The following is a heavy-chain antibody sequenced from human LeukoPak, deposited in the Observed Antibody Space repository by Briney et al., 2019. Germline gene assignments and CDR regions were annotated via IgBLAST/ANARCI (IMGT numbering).Heavy chain of an antibody. Sequence: GGSLRLSCAASGFAFSDYWMTWVRQAPGKGLEWVANIKQDGSEKYLVDSVKGRFTISRDNAKGSLYLQMNSMRAEDTAVYYCARVTSSSWYYYFDYWGQGTLVTVSS. CDR3: ARVTSSSWYYYFDY. CDR1: GFAFSDYW. D-gene: IGHD6-13*01. J-gene: IGHJ4*02. CDR2: IKQDGSEK. V-gene: IGHV3-7*03.